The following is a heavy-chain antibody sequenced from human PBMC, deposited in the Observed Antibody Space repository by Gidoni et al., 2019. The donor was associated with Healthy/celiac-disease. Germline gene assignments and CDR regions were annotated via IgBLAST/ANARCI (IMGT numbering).Heavy chain of an antibody. Sequence: EVQLVESGGGLVQPGGSLRLSCAASGFPFSSYAMSWVRQAPGKGLEWVSAISGSGGSTYYADSVKGRFTISRDNSKNTLYLQMNSLRAEDTAVYYCAKDYCSGGSCYSGSAFDIWGQGTMVTVSS. CDR1: GFPFSSYA. CDR3: AKDYCSGGSCYSGSAFDI. J-gene: IGHJ3*02. D-gene: IGHD2-15*01. V-gene: IGHV3-23*04. CDR2: ISGSGGST.